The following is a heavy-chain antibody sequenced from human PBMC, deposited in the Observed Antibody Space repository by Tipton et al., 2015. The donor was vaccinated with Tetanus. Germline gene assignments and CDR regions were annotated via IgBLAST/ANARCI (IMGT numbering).Heavy chain of an antibody. Sequence: TLSLTCTVSGGSISGSPYFWNWIRHQPGKGLEWIGYVYYSGSTFYNPSLESRVTISVDTSKNQFSLRLTSVTVADTAVYYCARDPGIASAGLWFDPWGQGTLVTVSS. V-gene: IGHV4-31*03. J-gene: IGHJ5*02. CDR2: VYYSGST. CDR3: ARDPGIASAGLWFDP. CDR1: GGSISGSPYF. D-gene: IGHD6-13*01.